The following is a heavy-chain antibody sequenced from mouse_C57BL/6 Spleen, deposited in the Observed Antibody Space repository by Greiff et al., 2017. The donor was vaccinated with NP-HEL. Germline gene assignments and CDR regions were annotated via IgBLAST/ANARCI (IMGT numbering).Heavy chain of an antibody. D-gene: IGHD2-1*01. CDR2: INPNNGGT. CDR1: GYTFTDYN. Sequence: VQLQQSGPELVKPGASVKMSCKASGYTFTDYNMHWVKQSHGKSLEWIGYINPNNGGTSYNQKFKGKATLTVNKSSSTAYMELRSLTSEDSAVYYCARGIYYGNYVEAMDYWGQGTSVTVSS. CDR3: ARGIYYGNYVEAMDY. V-gene: IGHV1-22*01. J-gene: IGHJ4*01.